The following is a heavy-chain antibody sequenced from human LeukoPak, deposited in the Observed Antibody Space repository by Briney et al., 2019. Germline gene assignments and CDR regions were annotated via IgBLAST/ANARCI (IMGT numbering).Heavy chain of an antibody. J-gene: IGHJ4*02. Sequence: GGSLRLSCAASGFTFSNYAMSWVRQAPGKGLEWVSNIIRSGGSTYYADPVKGRFTVSRDNSKNTLYLQMNSLRDEDTAVYYCAKRDTSGYYYFEYWGQGTLVTVSS. D-gene: IGHD5-12*01. CDR2: IIRSGGST. V-gene: IGHV3-23*01. CDR3: AKRDTSGYYYFEY. CDR1: GFTFSNYA.